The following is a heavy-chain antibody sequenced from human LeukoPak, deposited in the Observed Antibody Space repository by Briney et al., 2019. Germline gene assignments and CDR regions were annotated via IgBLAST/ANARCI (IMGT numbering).Heavy chain of an antibody. CDR3: AKNGDRGAYCTGGTCYPYFYYYMDV. CDR1: GFTFRGYS. J-gene: IGHJ6*03. CDR2: ISTSSSYI. V-gene: IGHV3-21*04. Sequence: PGGSLRLACAASGFTFRGYSSGSVRQAPGKGVELVSSISTSSSYIYYADAVKDRFTISRDNAKNSLYLQMNSLRAEDTAIYYCAKNGDRGAYCTGGTCYPYFYYYMDVWGKGTTVTI. D-gene: IGHD2-15*01.